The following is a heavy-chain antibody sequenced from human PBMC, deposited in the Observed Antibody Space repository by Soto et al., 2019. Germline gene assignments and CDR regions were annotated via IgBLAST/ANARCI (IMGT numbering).Heavy chain of an antibody. CDR2: IRSKANSYAT. Sequence: SLTLSCAASGVTFTGSPMHWVRQASGKGLEWVGRIRSKANSYATAYAASVKGRFTISRDDSKNTAYLQMNSLKTADTAVYYCTRWGATVNPLRYYGMDVWGQGPTVTLSS. CDR1: GVTFTGSP. D-gene: IGHD4-4*01. V-gene: IGHV3-73*01. J-gene: IGHJ6*02. CDR3: TRWGATVNPLRYYGMDV.